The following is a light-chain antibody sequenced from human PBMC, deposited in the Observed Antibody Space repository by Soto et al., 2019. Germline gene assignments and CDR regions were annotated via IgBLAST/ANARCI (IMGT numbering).Light chain of an antibody. CDR2: AAS. V-gene: IGKV1-39*01. Sequence: EIQMTQSPSSLSASVGDRVTITCRASQSISSYLNWYQQKPGKAPKLLIYAASSLQSGVPSRFSGSGSGTDFTLTISSLQPEDFATYYCQQSYSTVMYSFGQGTKLEIK. CDR1: QSISSY. J-gene: IGKJ2*01. CDR3: QQSYSTVMYS.